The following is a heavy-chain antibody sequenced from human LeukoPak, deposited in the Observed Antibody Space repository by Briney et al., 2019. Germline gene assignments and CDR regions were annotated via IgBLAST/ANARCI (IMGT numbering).Heavy chain of an antibody. CDR2: MSYSGHT. V-gene: IGHV4-39*07. J-gene: IGHJ4*02. CDR1: GDYIGRINYY. D-gene: IGHD6-13*01. Sequence: SETLSLTCTISGDYIGRINYYWGWIRQPPGKGLEWIVSMSYSGHTYYNPSLKSRVTTSIDTSKNQLSLNLKSVTAADTAVYFCARSGWGSSWYYFDSWGQGTLVTVSS. CDR3: ARSGWGSSWYYFDS.